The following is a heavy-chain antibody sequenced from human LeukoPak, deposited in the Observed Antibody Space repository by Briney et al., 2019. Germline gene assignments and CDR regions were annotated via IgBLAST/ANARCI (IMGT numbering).Heavy chain of an antibody. CDR2: ISISGDTT. D-gene: IGHD4-17*01. J-gene: IGHJ4*02. Sequence: PGGSLRLSCAVSGFTFSSHAMTWVRQAPGKGLEWVSAISISGDTTYYADAVKGRFTISRDNSKNTVYLQMNSLRAEDTAVYYCANEIRPNDYWGQGTLVTVSS. CDR1: GFTFSSHA. V-gene: IGHV3-23*01. CDR3: ANEIRPNDY.